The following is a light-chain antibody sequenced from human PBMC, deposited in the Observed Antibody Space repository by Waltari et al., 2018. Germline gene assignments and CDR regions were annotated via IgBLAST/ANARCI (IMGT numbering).Light chain of an antibody. J-gene: IGKJ2*01. V-gene: IGKV3-20*01. CDR1: QSVSSSH. CDR3: QKYGGSPPYT. Sequence: EIVLTQSPGTLSLSPVERATLSCRASQSVSSSHLAWYQQKPGQAPRVLIYTTSNRATGIPDRFSGSGSGTDFTLTISRLEAEDFAVYYCQKYGGSPPYTFGLGTKLEIK. CDR2: TTS.